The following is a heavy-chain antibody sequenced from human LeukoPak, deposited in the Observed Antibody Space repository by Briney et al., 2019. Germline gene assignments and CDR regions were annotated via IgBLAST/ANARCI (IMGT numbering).Heavy chain of an antibody. CDR1: GGSISSGSCY. D-gene: IGHD3-22*01. Sequence: SETLSLTCTVSGGSISSGSCYWSWIRQPAGKGLEWIGRIYTSGSTNYNPSLKSRVTISVDTSKNQFSLKLSSVTAADTAVYYCASYYSNYYDSRGGAFDIWGQGTMVTVSS. CDR3: ASYYSNYYDSRGGAFDI. J-gene: IGHJ3*02. CDR2: IYTSGST. V-gene: IGHV4-61*02.